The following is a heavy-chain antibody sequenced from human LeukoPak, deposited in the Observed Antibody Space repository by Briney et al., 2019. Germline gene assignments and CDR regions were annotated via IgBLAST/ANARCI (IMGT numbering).Heavy chain of an antibody. D-gene: IGHD1-20*01. J-gene: IGHJ3*01. CDR3: ARAGLTGSKVAFDV. Sequence: ASVNVSCKASGYTFTGYYMHWVRQAPGQGLEWMGWINTDTGNPTYAQGFTGRFVFSLDTSVSTAYLQITSLKAEDTAVCYCARAGLTGSKVAFDVWGQGTMVTVSS. CDR2: INTDTGNP. CDR1: GYTFTGYY. V-gene: IGHV7-4-1*02.